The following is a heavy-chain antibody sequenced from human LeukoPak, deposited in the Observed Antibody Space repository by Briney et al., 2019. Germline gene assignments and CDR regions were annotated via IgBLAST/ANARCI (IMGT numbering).Heavy chain of an antibody. CDR3: ARLYSPLGDGELDP. CDR1: GYSFTSYW. Sequence: GGSLKISFKGSGYSFTSYWIGWVRRMPGKGVEGMGIIYPGDSDTRYSPSFQGQVTISADKSISTAYLQWSSLKASDTAMYYCARLYSPLGDGELDPWGQGTLVTVSS. J-gene: IGHJ5*02. D-gene: IGHD3-16*01. V-gene: IGHV5-51*01. CDR2: IYPGDSDT.